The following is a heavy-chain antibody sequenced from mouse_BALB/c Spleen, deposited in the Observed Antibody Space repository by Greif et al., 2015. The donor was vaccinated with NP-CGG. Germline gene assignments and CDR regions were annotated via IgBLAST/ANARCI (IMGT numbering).Heavy chain of an antibody. CDR2: IRNKANDYTT. CDR3: ARPYFDYEDFYAMDY. V-gene: IGHV7-3*02. CDR1: GLTFTDYY. J-gene: IGHJ4*01. Sequence: EVNLVESGGGLVQPGGSLRLSCATSGLTFTDYYMSWVRQPPGKALEWLGFIRNKANDYTTEYSASVKGRFTISRDNSQSILYLQMNTLRAEDSATYYCARPYFDYEDFYAMDYWGQGTSVTVSS. D-gene: IGHD2-4*01.